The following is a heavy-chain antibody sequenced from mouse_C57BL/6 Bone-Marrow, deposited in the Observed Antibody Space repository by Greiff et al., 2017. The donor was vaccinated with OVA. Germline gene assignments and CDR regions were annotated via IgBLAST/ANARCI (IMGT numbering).Heavy chain of an antibody. CDR2: IWGVGST. CDR1: GFSLTSYG. J-gene: IGHJ3*01. D-gene: IGHD1-1*01. CDR3: ASRYGSSGFAY. V-gene: IGHV2-6*01. Sequence: VKVVESGPGLVAPSQSLSITCTVSGFSLTSYGVDWVRQSPGKGLEWLGVIWGVGSTNYNSALKSRLSISKDNSKSQVFLKMNSLQTDDTAMYDCASRYGSSGFAYWGQGTLVTVSA.